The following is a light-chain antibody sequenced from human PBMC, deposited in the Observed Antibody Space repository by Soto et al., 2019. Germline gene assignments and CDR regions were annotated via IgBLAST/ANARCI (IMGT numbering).Light chain of an antibody. CDR2: WAS. J-gene: IGKJ4*01. CDR1: QSVLHTSSNKNY. CDR3: QQYYSAPF. Sequence: DIVMTQFLDSVAVSLGERATINCRSSQSVLHTSSNKNYLAWYQQKPGQPPKLLIYWASTRESGVPDRFTGSGYGTDFTLTTTSLQPEDVAVYFCQQYYSAPFVGGGTKADIK. V-gene: IGKV4-1*01.